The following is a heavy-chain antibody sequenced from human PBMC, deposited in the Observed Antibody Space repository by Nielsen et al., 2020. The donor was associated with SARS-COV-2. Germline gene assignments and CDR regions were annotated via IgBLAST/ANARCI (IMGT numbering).Heavy chain of an antibody. CDR2: IIPILGIA. J-gene: IGHJ3*01. CDR1: GGTFSSYA. CDR3: ARGLADRSVEP. D-gene: IGHD3-22*01. V-gene: IGHV1-69*04. Sequence: SVKVSCKASGGTFSSYAISWVRQAPGQGLEWMGRIIPILGIANYAQKFQGRVTITADKSTSTAYMELSSLRSEDTAVYYCARGLADRSVEPWGQGTMVTVSS.